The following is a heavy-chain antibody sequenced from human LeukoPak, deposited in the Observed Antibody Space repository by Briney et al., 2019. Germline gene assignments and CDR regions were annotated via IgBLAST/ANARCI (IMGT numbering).Heavy chain of an antibody. Sequence: ASVKVSGKASGYTFTGYGITWVRQAPGQGLEWMGWISAYNGNTNYAQKLQGRVTMTTDTSTSTAYMELRSLRSDDTAVYYCARSDSSGRYGGYYYYYMDVWGKGATVTVSS. J-gene: IGHJ6*03. D-gene: IGHD6-19*01. CDR1: GYTFTGYG. CDR2: ISAYNGNT. CDR3: ARSDSSGRYGGYYYYYMDV. V-gene: IGHV1-18*01.